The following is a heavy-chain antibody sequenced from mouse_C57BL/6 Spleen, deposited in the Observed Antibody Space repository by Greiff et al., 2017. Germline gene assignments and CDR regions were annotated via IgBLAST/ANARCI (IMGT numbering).Heavy chain of an antibody. CDR2: IDPENGDT. V-gene: IGHV14-4*01. J-gene: IGHJ4*01. CDR1: GFNIKDDY. D-gene: IGHD1-1*01. Sequence: EVQLQQSGAELVRPGASVKLSCTASGFNIKDDYMHWVKQRPEQGLEWIGWIDPENGDTEYASKFQGKATITADTSSNTAYLQLSSLTSEDTAVYYCTRITTVDYYAMDYWGQGTSVTVSS. CDR3: TRITTVDYYAMDY.